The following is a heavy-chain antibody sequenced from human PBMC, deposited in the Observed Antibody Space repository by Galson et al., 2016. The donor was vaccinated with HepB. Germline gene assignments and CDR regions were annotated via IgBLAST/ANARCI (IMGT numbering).Heavy chain of an antibody. Sequence: SVKVSCKASGYTFSNYGISWVRQAPGQGLEWMGWISAYNGDTTYGQKFQGRVTMTPDTSTSTAYMELRSLRSDDTAVYYCARPNSTYYYGSGDYRLAYYGRDVWGQGTTVTVSS. V-gene: IGHV1-18*04. CDR1: GYTFSNYG. CDR2: ISAYNGDT. CDR3: ARPNSTYYYGSGDYRLAYYGRDV. D-gene: IGHD3-22*01. J-gene: IGHJ6*02.